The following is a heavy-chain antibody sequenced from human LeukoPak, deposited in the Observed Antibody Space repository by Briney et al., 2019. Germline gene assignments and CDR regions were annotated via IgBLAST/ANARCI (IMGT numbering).Heavy chain of an antibody. CDR2: ISWNSGSI. V-gene: IGHV3-9*01. CDR1: GFTFSSYG. CDR3: AKDPSQYSSDAFDI. Sequence: PGGSLRLSCAASGFTFSSYGMHWVRQAPGKGLEWVSGISWNSGSIGYADSVKGRFTISRDNAKNSLYLQMNSLRAEDTALYYCAKDPSQYSSDAFDIWGQGTMVTVSS. D-gene: IGHD2/OR15-2a*01. J-gene: IGHJ3*02.